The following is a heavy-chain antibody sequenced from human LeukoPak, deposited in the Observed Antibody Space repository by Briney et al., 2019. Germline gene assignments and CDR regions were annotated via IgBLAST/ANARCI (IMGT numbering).Heavy chain of an antibody. V-gene: IGHV3-13*05. J-gene: IGHJ6*04. CDR1: GFAFSSYD. Sequence: PGGSLRLSCAASGFAFSSYDMHWVRQATGKGLEWVSAIGTAGDPYYPGSVKGRFTISRENAKNSLYLQMNSLGAGDTAVYYCARGRYCSSTSCYEGGYYGMDVWGKGTTVTVSS. CDR2: IGTAGDP. D-gene: IGHD2-2*01. CDR3: ARGRYCSSTSCYEGGYYGMDV.